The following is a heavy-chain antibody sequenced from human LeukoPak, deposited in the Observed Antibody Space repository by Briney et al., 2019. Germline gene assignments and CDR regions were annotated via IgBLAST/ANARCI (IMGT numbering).Heavy chain of an antibody. V-gene: IGHV4-4*09. D-gene: IGHD5-18*01. CDR3: ASPRTSYRYTFDY. Sequence: PSETLSLTCAVSVASISNYYWSWIRQAPGKGLEWIGYISTSGSTNYNPSLKSRVSKSLDTSNNRFSLNLNFVTAADTAVYFCASPRTSYRYTFDYWGPGALVTVSS. CDR2: ISTSGST. J-gene: IGHJ4*02. CDR1: VASISNYY.